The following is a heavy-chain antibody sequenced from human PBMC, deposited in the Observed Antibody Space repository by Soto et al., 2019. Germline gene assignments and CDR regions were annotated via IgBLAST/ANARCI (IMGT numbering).Heavy chain of an antibody. CDR3: AAGDSSGWLTLPH. CDR1: GGSFSMYT. CDR2: INPNSGGT. J-gene: IGHJ4*02. V-gene: IGHV1-2*04. Sequence: GASVKVSCKAAGGSFSMYTVFWVRQAPGQGLEWMGWINPNSGGTNYAQKFQGWVTMTRDTSISTAYMELSRLRSDDTAVYYCAAGDSSGWLTLPHWGQGTLVTVSS. D-gene: IGHD6-19*01.